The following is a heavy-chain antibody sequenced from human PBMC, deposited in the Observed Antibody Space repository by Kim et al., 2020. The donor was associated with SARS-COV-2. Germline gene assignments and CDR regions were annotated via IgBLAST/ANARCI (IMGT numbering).Heavy chain of an antibody. V-gene: IGHV3-23*01. D-gene: IGHD3-3*01. CDR2: ISGSGGST. Sequence: GGSLRLSCAASGFTFSSYAMSWVRQAPGKGLEWVSAISGSGGSTYYADSVKGRFTISRDNSKNTLYLQMNSLRAEDTAVYYCAKDAELLRFLEWLLYLDYWGQGTLVTVSS. J-gene: IGHJ4*02. CDR1: GFTFSSYA. CDR3: AKDAELLRFLEWLLYLDY.